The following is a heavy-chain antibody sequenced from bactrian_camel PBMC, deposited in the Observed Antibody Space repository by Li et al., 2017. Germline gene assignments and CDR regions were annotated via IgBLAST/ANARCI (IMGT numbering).Heavy chain of an antibody. V-gene: IGHV3S6*01. J-gene: IGHJ4*01. CDR1: EYRSDNYC. Sequence: HVQLVESGGGSVQAGGSLRLSCTASEYRSDNYCMAWFRQSPGKSRELAASMLSNGSPDLFADSVKGRFTISRDNAKNTLYLQLNSLKTEDTALYYCATQIGLGQGTQVTVS. CDR2: MLSNGSPD.